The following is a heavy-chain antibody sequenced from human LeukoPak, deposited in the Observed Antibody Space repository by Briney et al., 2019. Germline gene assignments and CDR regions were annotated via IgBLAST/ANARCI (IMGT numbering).Heavy chain of an antibody. D-gene: IGHD6-19*01. V-gene: IGHV3-9*01. J-gene: IGHJ4*02. CDR2: ISWNSGSI. CDR3: AKGPLIEVAGTTWDH. Sequence: GGSLRLSCAASGFTFDDYAMHWVRQAPGKGLEWVSGISWNSGSIGYADSVKGRFTISRDNAKNSLYLQMNSLRADDTAVYYCAKGPLIEVAGTTWDHWGQGTLVTVSS. CDR1: GFTFDDYA.